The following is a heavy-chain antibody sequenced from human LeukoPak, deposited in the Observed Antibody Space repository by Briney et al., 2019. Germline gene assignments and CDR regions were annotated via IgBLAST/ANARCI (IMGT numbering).Heavy chain of an antibody. J-gene: IGHJ6*02. CDR2: IYTSGST. CDR3: ARNSWRGPWFGELSLPNYYYYYGMDV. Sequence: SETLSLTCTVSGGSISSYYWSWIRQPAGKGLEWIGRIYTSGSTNYNPSLKSRVTMSVDTSKNQFSLKLSSVTAADTAVYYCARNSWRGPWFGELSLPNYYYYYGMDVWGQGTTVTVSS. CDR1: GGSISSYY. D-gene: IGHD3-10*01. V-gene: IGHV4-4*07.